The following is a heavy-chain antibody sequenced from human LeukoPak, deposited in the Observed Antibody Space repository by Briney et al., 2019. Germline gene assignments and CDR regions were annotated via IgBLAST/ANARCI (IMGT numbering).Heavy chain of an antibody. D-gene: IGHD5-12*01. CDR1: GVSIRSAGYS. CDR3: ARGQAATIFYYYYGMDV. V-gene: IGHV4-34*01. Sequence: SETLSLTCAVSGVSIRSAGYSYYWIRQFPGKGLEWIGEINHSGSTNYNPSLKSRVTISVDTSKNQFSLKLSSVAAADTAVYYCARGQAATIFYYYYGMDVWGQGTTVTVSS. J-gene: IGHJ6*02. CDR2: INHSGST.